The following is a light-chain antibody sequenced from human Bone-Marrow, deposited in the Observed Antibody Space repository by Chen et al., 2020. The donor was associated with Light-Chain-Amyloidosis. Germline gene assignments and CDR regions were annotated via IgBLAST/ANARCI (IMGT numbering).Light chain of an antibody. V-gene: IGKV4-1*01. CDR3: QQYYSIPVT. CDR2: WAS. CDR1: QSVLYSSNNKNC. J-gene: IGKJ3*01. Sequence: DIVMTQFPDSLAVSLGERATINCKSSQSVLYSSNNKNCLAWYQQKPGQPPKLLISWASTRESGVPDRFSGSGSGTDFTLTISSLQAEDVAVYYCQQYYSIPVTFGPGTKVD.